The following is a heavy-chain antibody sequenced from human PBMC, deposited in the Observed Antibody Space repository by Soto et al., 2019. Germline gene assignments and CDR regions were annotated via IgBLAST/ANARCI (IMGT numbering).Heavy chain of an antibody. CDR1: GGSISSGYYY. Sequence: SETLSLTCTVSGGSISSGYYYWSWIRQPPGKGLEWIGYIYYSGSTYYNPSLKSRVTISVDTSKNQFSLKLSSVTAADTAVYYCAITLRYFDWSASSYFDYWGQGTLVTVSS. V-gene: IGHV4-30-4*01. CDR3: AITLRYFDWSASSYFDY. J-gene: IGHJ4*02. CDR2: IYYSGST. D-gene: IGHD3-9*01.